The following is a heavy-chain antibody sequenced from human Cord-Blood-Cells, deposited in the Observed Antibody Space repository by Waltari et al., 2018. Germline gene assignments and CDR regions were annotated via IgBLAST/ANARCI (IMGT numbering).Heavy chain of an antibody. CDR1: GYSISSGYY. J-gene: IGHJ5*02. CDR3: ARVLAAAGILQNWFDP. D-gene: IGHD6-13*01. V-gene: IGHV4-38-2*01. Sequence: QVQLQESGPGLVKPSETLSLTCAVSGYSISSGYYWGWIRQPPGKGLEWIGSSYHSGSTYYHPSLKSRVTISVDTSKNQFSLKLSSVTAADTAVYYCARVLAAAGILQNWFDPGGQGTLVTVSS. CDR2: SYHSGST.